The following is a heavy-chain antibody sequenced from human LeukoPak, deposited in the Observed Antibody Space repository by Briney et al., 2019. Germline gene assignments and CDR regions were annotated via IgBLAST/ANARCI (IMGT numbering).Heavy chain of an antibody. CDR1: GFTFSNYF. J-gene: IGHJ6*02. CDR2: ITGSGGTT. V-gene: IGHV3-23*01. Sequence: PGGSLRLSCAASGFTFSNYFMSWVRQPPGKGLEWVSTITGSGGTTYYADSMKGRFTISRDNSKNTLYLQMNSLRAEDTAVYYCARGQPPSYYDMDVWGQGTTVTVSS. D-gene: IGHD6-13*01. CDR3: ARGQPPSYYDMDV.